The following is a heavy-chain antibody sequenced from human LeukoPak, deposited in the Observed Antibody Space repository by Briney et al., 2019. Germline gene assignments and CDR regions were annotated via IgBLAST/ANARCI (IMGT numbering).Heavy chain of an antibody. CDR2: INHSGST. D-gene: IGHD3-22*01. V-gene: IGHV4-34*01. CDR1: GGSFSGYY. J-gene: IGHJ5*02. CDR3: ARKWLLRLDP. Sequence: SETLSLTCAVYGGSFSGYYWSWIRQPPGKGLEWIGEINHSGSTNYNPSLKSRVTISVDTSKNQFSPKLSSVTAADTAVYYCARKWLLRLDPWGQGTLVTVSS.